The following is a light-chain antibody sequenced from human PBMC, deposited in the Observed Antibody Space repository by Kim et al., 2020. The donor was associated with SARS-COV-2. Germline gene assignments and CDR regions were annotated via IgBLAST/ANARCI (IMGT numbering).Light chain of an antibody. CDR2: GAS. J-gene: IGKJ2*01. CDR1: KGVSRRT. Sequence: SLSPGATPPLSCRPLKGVSRRTFAWYQQHPAQAPRLLIYGASRRATGLPDRFSSSASATDFTLTISRLEPEDFAVYFCQQYGSSHTFGQGTKLEI. CDR3: QQYGSSHT. V-gene: IGKV3-20*01.